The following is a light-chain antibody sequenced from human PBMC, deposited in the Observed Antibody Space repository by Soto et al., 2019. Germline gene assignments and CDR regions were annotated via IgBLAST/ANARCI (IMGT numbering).Light chain of an antibody. CDR3: QQYNNWPTWT. CDR1: QSVSSN. CDR2: DAS. Sequence: EIVLTQSPATLSLSPGETATLSCRASQSVSSNLAWYQQKPGQAPRLLIYDASTRATGIPARISGSGSGTEFALTISSLQSEDFAVYYCQQYNNWPTWTFGQGTKVDIK. V-gene: IGKV3-15*01. J-gene: IGKJ1*01.